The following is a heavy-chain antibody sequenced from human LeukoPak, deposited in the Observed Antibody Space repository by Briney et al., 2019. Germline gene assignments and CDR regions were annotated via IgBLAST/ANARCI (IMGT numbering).Heavy chain of an antibody. D-gene: IGHD4-17*01. V-gene: IGHV1-2*02. CDR2: INPNSGGT. CDR1: GYTFTGYY. J-gene: IGHJ4*02. CDR3: ATNDYGIDY. Sequence: ASVKVSCKASGYTFTGYYMHWVRQAPGQGLEWMGWINPNSGGTNYAQKFQGRVTMTEDTSTDTAYMELSSLRSEDTAVYYCATNDYGIDYWGQGTLVTVSS.